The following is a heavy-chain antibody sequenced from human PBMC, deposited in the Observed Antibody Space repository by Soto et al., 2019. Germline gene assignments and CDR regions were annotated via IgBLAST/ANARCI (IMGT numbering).Heavy chain of an antibody. V-gene: IGHV3-23*01. Sequence: HPGGSLRLSCAASGFTFSSYAMSWVRQAPGKGLEWVSAISGSGGSTYYADSVKGRFTISRDNSKNTLYLQMNSLRAEDTAVYYCAKDYYGSGSYYPRYYYYYYMDVWGKGTTVTVSS. D-gene: IGHD3-10*01. J-gene: IGHJ6*03. CDR3: AKDYYGSGSYYPRYYYYYYMDV. CDR2: ISGSGGST. CDR1: GFTFSSYA.